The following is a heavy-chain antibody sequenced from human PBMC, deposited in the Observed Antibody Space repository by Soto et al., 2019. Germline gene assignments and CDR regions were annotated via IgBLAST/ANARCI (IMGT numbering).Heavy chain of an antibody. J-gene: IGHJ4*02. CDR1: GYTFTAYY. Sequence: QVQLVQSGAEVKKPGASVKVSCRPSGYTFTAYYIHWVRQAPGQGLEWMGWVDPNSGGTRGAQNFQGRVTMTRDTSTNTVYMELNWLRYDDTALYHCARDNYGPLDYWGQGTLVTVSS. V-gene: IGHV1-2*02. D-gene: IGHD3-10*01. CDR3: ARDNYGPLDY. CDR2: VDPNSGGT.